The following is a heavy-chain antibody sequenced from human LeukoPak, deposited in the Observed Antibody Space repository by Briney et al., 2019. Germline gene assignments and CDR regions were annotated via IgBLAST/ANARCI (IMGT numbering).Heavy chain of an antibody. CDR3: ARDSGYGYYYDSSGYPH. V-gene: IGHV1-46*01. D-gene: IGHD3-22*01. J-gene: IGHJ4*02. Sequence: ASVKVSCKASGYTFTSYYMHWVRQAPGQGLEWMGIINPSGGSTSYAQKFQGRVTMTRDTSTSTVYMELSSLRSEDTAVYYCARDSGYGYYYDSSGYPHWGQGTLVTVSS. CDR1: GYTFTSYY. CDR2: INPSGGST.